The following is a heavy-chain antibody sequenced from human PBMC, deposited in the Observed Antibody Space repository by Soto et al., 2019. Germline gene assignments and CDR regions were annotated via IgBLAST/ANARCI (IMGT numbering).Heavy chain of an antibody. J-gene: IGHJ3*02. CDR1: GFTFSSYG. CDR3: AKDLIAAAGALDI. Sequence: RDSCAASGFTFSSYGMHRFRQTPGKGLEWVAVISYDGSNKYYADSVKGRFTISRDNSKNTLYLQMNSLRAEDMAVYYCAKDLIAAAGALDIWGQGTTVTVSS. D-gene: IGHD6-13*01. CDR2: ISYDGSNK. V-gene: IGHV3-30*18.